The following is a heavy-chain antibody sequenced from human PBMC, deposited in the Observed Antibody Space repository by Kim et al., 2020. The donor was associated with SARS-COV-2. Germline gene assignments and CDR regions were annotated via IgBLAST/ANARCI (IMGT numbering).Heavy chain of an antibody. V-gene: IGHV1-46*03. CDR1: GYTFTSYY. Sequence: ASVKVSCKAFGYTFTSYYMHWVRQAPGQGLEWMGIINPSGGSTTYAQKFQGRVTISRDTYTSTVYMELSSLRSEDTGMYYCTREGELYEEIVTTLSFDY. J-gene: IGHJ4*01. D-gene: IGHD3-10*01. CDR2: INPSGGST. CDR3: TREGELYEEIVTTLSFDY.